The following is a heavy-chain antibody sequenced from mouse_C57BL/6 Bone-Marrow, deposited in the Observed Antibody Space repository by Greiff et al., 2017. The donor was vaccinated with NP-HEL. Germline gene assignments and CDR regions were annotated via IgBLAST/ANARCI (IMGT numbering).Heavy chain of an antibody. D-gene: IGHD1-1*01. CDR2: LSNGGGST. CDR1: GFTFSDYY. J-gene: IGHJ4*01. CDR3: ARQSLRRDAMDY. Sequence: EVQGVESGGGLVQPGGSLKLSCAASGFTFSDYYMYWVRQTPEKRLAWVAYLSNGGGSTSYPDTVNGRFTISRDNAKNTLYLQRSRLKSEDTAMYYCARQSLRRDAMDYWGQGTSVTVSS. V-gene: IGHV5-12*01.